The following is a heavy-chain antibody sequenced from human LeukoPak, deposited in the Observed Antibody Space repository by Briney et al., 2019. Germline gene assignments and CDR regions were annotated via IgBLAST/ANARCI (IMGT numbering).Heavy chain of an antibody. CDR3: ASGPYPAAGTDHQFDY. D-gene: IGHD6-13*01. CDR2: IYYSGST. J-gene: IGHJ4*02. CDR1: GGSISSFY. V-gene: IGHV4-59*01. Sequence: KPSETLSLTCTVSGGSISSFYWSWIRQPPGKALEWIGYIYYSGSTNYNPSLKSRVTISVDTSKNQFSLKLTSVTAADTAVYYCASGPYPAAGTDHQFDYWGQGTLVTVSS.